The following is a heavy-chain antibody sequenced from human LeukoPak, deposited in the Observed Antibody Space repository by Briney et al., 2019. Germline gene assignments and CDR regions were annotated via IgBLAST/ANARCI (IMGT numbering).Heavy chain of an antibody. V-gene: IGHV3-23*01. CDR3: AKGLLWPPKNFDY. CDR1: GFTFSSYA. CDR2: ISGSGGST. D-gene: IGHD3-10*01. J-gene: IGHJ4*02. Sequence: GRSLRLSCAASGFTFSSYAMHWVRQAPGKGLEWVSAISGSGGSTYYADSVKGRFTISRDNSKNTLYLQMNSLRAEDTAVYYCAKGLLWPPKNFDYWGQGTLVTVSS.